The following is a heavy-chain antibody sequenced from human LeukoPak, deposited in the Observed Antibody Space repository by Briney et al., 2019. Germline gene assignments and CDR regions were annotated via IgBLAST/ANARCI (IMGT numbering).Heavy chain of an antibody. CDR2: ISYDGSNK. CDR3: ARDPREGVDY. J-gene: IGHJ4*02. CDR1: GFTFSSYG. Sequence: GGSLRLSCAASGFTFSSYGMHWVRQAPGKGLEWVAVISYDGSNKYYADSVKGRFTISRDNSKNTLYLQMNSLRAEDTAVYYCARDPREGVDYWGQGTLVTVSS. D-gene: IGHD3-16*01. V-gene: IGHV3-30*03.